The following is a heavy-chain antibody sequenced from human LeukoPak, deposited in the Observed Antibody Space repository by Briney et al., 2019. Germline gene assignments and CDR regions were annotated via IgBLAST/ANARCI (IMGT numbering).Heavy chain of an antibody. J-gene: IGHJ6*03. CDR1: GASFSEYV. CDR2: IKHGGGA. CDR3: ARGTNYCTNGVCYLGDYYYYYMDV. V-gene: IGHV4-34*01. D-gene: IGHD2-8*01. Sequence: SETLSLTCGVSGASFSEYVWNWVRQSPAEGLEWIGEIKHGGGATYNPSLMGRVTISADTSKNQFSLKLSSVTAADTAVYYCARGTNYCTNGVCYLGDYYYYYMDVWGKGTTVTVSS.